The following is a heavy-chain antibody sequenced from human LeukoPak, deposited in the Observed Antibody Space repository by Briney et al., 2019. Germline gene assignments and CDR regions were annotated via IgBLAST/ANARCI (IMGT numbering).Heavy chain of an antibody. CDR1: GYTFTSYG. CDR3: ARDIVVSMDYYGMDV. Sequence: PSVKVSCKASGYTFTSYGISWVRQAPGQGLEWMGWISAYNGNTNYAQKLQGRVTMTTDTSTSTAYMELRSLRSDDPAVYYCARDIVVSMDYYGMDVWGQGPTVTVSS. V-gene: IGHV1-18*01. D-gene: IGHD2-15*01. CDR2: ISAYNGNT. J-gene: IGHJ6*02.